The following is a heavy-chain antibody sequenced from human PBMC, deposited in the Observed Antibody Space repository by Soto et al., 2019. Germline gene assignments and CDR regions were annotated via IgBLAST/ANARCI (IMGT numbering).Heavy chain of an antibody. CDR1: GGSFSGYY. CDR3: ARASGSYSALIDY. D-gene: IGHD3-10*01. V-gene: IGHV4-34*01. J-gene: IGHJ4*02. Sequence: QVQLQQWGAGLLKPSETLSLTCAVYGGSFSGYYWSWIRQPPGKGLEWIGEINHSGSTNYNPSLKGRVTISVDTSKNQFSLKLSSVTAADTAVYYCARASGSYSALIDYWGQGTLVTVSS. CDR2: INHSGST.